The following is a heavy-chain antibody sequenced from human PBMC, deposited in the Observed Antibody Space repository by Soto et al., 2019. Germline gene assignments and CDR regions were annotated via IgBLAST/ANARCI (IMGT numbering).Heavy chain of an antibody. Sequence: ASVKVSCKVSGYTLTELSMHWVRQAPGKGLEWMGGFDPEDGETIYAQKFQGRVTMTEDTSTDTAYMELSSLRSEDTAVYYFSSDGKSRDLLAYCGQGTLVTVSS. CDR2: FDPEDGET. V-gene: IGHV1-24*01. CDR1: GYTLTELS. CDR3: SSDGKSRDLLAY. J-gene: IGHJ4*02.